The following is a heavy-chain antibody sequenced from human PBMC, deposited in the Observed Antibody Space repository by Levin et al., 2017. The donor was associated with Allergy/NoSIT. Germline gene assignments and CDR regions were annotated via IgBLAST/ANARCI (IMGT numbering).Heavy chain of an antibody. CDR2: ISGSGGST. J-gene: IGHJ5*02. Sequence: GESLKISCAASGFTFSSYAMSWVRQAPGKGLEWVSAISGSGGSTYYADSVKGRFTISRDNSKNTLYLQMNSLRAEDTAVYYCAKDVFYSELVSSVSWGQGTLVTVSS. CDR1: GFTFSSYA. D-gene: IGHD3-22*01. V-gene: IGHV3-23*01. CDR3: AKDVFYSELVSSVS.